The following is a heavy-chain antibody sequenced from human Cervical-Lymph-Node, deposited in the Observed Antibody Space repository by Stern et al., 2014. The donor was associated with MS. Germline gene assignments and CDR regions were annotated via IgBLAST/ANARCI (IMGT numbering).Heavy chain of an antibody. Sequence: QVTLKESGPTLVNPTQTLTLTCTFSGFSLNTSGVGVGWIRQPPGKAPDWLALIYWDDAKRYSPSLKSRLTITKDTSKNQVVLTVTNMDPVDTATYYCAHSAYDYVWGNYCLGKGVYFQHWGQGTLVSVSS. J-gene: IGHJ1*01. V-gene: IGHV2-5*02. CDR1: GFSLNTSGVG. CDR2: IYWDDAK. CDR3: AHSAYDYVWGNYCLGKGVYFQH. D-gene: IGHD3-16*01.